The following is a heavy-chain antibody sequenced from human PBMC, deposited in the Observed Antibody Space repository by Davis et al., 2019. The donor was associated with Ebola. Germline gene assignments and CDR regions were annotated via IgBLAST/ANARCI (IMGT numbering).Heavy chain of an antibody. CDR1: GYNFASYW. CDR2: IDPSDSYT. D-gene: IGHD1-20*01. J-gene: IGHJ3*02. V-gene: IGHV5-10-1*01. Sequence: KVSCKGSGYNFASYWIAWVRQMPGKGLEWMGRIDPSDSYTNYSPSFQGHVTISADKSINTAYLRWSSVRASDSAMYYCASLRRTITGMDDAFDIWGQGTMITVSS. CDR3: ASLRRTITGMDDAFDI.